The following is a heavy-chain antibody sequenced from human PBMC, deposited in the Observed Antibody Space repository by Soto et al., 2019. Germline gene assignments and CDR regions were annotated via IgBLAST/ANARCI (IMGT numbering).Heavy chain of an antibody. Sequence: SETLSLTCTVSGGSISSYYWSWIRQPPGKGLEWIGYIYYSGSTNYNPSLKSRVTISVDTSKNQFSLKLSSVTAADTAVYYCARDSSSSRYYYYGMDVWGQGTTVTVS. CDR1: GGSISSYY. V-gene: IGHV4-59*01. CDR3: ARDSSSSRYYYYGMDV. D-gene: IGHD6-6*01. J-gene: IGHJ6*02. CDR2: IYYSGST.